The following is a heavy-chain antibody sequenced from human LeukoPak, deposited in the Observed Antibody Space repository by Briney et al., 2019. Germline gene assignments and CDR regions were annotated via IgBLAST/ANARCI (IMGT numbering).Heavy chain of an antibody. Sequence: ASVKVYCKASGYTFTGYYMHWVRQAPGQGLEWMGRINPNSGGTNYAQKFQGRVTMTRDTSISTAYMELSRLRSDDTAVYYCARREMVYATTTEYYFDYWGQGTLVTVSS. CDR2: INPNSGGT. CDR1: GYTFTGYY. J-gene: IGHJ4*02. D-gene: IGHD2-8*01. V-gene: IGHV1-2*06. CDR3: ARREMVYATTTEYYFDY.